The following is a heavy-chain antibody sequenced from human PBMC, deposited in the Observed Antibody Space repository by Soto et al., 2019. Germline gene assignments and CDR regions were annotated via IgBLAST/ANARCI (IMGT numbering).Heavy chain of an antibody. J-gene: IGHJ4*02. V-gene: IGHV1-2*02. Sequence: QVQLVQSGAEVKKPGASVKVSCKASGYTFTGYYMHCVRQAPGQGPEWMGWINPNSGGTNYAQKFQGRGTMTRDTSISTAYMELSRLRSDDMAVYYCARLFGGYHMIDYWGQGTLVTVSS. CDR3: ARLFGGYHMIDY. CDR2: INPNSGGT. D-gene: IGHD2-15*01. CDR1: GYTFTGYY.